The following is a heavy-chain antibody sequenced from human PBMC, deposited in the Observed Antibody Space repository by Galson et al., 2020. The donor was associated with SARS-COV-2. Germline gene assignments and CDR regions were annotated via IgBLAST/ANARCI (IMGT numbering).Heavy chain of an antibody. D-gene: IGHD3-3*01. CDR3: ARALGLVIIPIDY. J-gene: IGHJ4*02. Sequence: GESLKISCAASGFTFRSYAMHWVRQAPGKGLEWVAVISYDGSNNYYAASVKGRFTISRDNSKNTLYLQMNSLRAEDTAVYYCARALGLVIIPIDYWGQGTLVTVSS. V-gene: IGHV3-30*04. CDR1: GFTFRSYA. CDR2: ISYDGSNN.